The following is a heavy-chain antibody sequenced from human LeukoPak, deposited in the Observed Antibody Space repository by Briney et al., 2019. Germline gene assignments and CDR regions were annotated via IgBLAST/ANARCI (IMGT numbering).Heavy chain of an antibody. Sequence: GGSLRLSCAGSGFSFSSYGMHWVRQAPGKGLEWVAFIRYDGSNKYYADSVKGRFTISRDNSKNTLYLQMNSLRAEDTAVYYCAKAHRDYVWGSYRYYYYMDVWGKGTTVTISS. CDR3: AKAHRDYVWGSYRYYYYMDV. J-gene: IGHJ6*03. CDR2: IRYDGSNK. D-gene: IGHD3-16*02. V-gene: IGHV3-30*02. CDR1: GFSFSSYG.